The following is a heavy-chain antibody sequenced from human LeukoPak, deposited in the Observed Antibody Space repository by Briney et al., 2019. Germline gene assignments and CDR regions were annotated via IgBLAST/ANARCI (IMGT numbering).Heavy chain of an antibody. CDR1: GFTFSRYW. V-gene: IGHV3-74*01. CDR2: VNPNGSST. D-gene: IGHD3-16*01. J-gene: IGHJ4*02. CDR3: ARGGSYGDY. Sequence: GGSLRLSCAASGFTFSRYWMHWVRQVPGKGLVWVSRVNPNGSSTTYADSVKGRFTSSRDNAKNTLYLQMNRLRAEDTAVYYCARGGSYGDYWGQGILVTVSS.